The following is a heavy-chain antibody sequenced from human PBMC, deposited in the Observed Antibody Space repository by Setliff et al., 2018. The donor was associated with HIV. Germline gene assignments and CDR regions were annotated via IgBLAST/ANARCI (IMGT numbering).Heavy chain of an antibody. CDR3: ARGPNLLTHYYDSSGYAVGYSDH. J-gene: IGHJ4*02. CDR1: GGSISSHY. V-gene: IGHV4-59*11. CDR2: IYYSGST. Sequence: PSETLSLTCTVSGGSISSHYWSWIRQPPGKGLEWIGSIYYSGSTNYNPSLKSRVTISVDTSKNQLSLRLSSVTAADTAVYYCARGPNLLTHYYDSSGYAVGYSDHWGQGTLVTVSS. D-gene: IGHD3-22*01.